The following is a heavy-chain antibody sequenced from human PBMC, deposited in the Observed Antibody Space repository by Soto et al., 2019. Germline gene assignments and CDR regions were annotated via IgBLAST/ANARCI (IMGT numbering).Heavy chain of an antibody. CDR1: GFTFSNAW. CDR3: TTDDPINSY. CDR2: IKSKTDCGTT. J-gene: IGHJ4*02. V-gene: IGHV3-15*01. Sequence: GGSLRLSCAASGFTFSNAWMSWVRQAPGKGLEWVGRIKSKTDCGTTDYAAPVKGRFTISRDDSRSTLSLQMNSLKTDDTAVYYCTTDDPINSYWGQGTLVTVSS.